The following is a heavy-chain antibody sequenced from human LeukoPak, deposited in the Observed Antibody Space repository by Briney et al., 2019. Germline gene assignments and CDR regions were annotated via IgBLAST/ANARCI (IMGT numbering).Heavy chain of an antibody. J-gene: IGHJ1*01. V-gene: IGHV4-39*07. Sequence: SETLSLTCTVSGVSVSSATYYWSWIRQPPGKGLEWIGEINHSGSSNYNPSLKSRVTISVDTSKNQFSLKLSSVTAADTAVYYCARGEDGDYYFQHWGQGTLVTVSS. D-gene: IGHD4-17*01. CDR1: GVSVSSATYY. CDR3: ARGEDGDYYFQH. CDR2: INHSGSS.